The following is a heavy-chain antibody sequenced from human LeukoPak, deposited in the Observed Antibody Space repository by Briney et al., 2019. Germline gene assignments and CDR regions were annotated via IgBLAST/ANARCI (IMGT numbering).Heavy chain of an antibody. CDR1: GFTFSAYN. CDR2: IKQDGSEK. CDR3: ARKVYSGWFDP. D-gene: IGHD2-15*01. J-gene: IGHJ5*02. Sequence: GGSLRLSCAASGFTFSAYNMNWVRRTPGKGLEWVANIKQDGSEKYYVDSVKGRFTISRDNAKNSLYLQMNSLRAEDTAVYYCARKVYSGWFDPWGQGTLVTVSS. V-gene: IGHV3-7*01.